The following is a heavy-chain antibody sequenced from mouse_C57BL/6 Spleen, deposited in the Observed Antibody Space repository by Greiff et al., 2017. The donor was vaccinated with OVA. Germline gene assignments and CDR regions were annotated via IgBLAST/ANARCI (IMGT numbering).Heavy chain of an antibody. Sequence: EVHLVESGGGLVQPKGSLKLSCAASGFSFNTYAMNWVRQAPGKGLEWVARIRSKSNNYATYYADSVKDRFTISRDDSESMLYLQMNNLKTEDTAMYYCVRDYYDYDSYYFDYWGQGTTLTVSS. D-gene: IGHD2-4*01. CDR2: IRSKSNNYAT. CDR1: GFSFNTYA. J-gene: IGHJ2*01. CDR3: VRDYYDYDSYYFDY. V-gene: IGHV10-1*01.